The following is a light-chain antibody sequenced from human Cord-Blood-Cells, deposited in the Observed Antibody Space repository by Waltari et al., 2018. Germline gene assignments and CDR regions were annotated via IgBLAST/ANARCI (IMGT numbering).Light chain of an antibody. Sequence: QSALTQPASVSGSPGQSITISCTGTSSDVGSYKLVSWYQQHPGKAPKLMIYEVSKRPSGVSNRFSGSKSDNTASLTISGLQAEDESDYYCCSYAGSYVFGTGTKVTVL. V-gene: IGLV2-23*02. CDR3: CSYAGSYV. CDR2: EVS. CDR1: SSDVGSYKL. J-gene: IGLJ1*01.